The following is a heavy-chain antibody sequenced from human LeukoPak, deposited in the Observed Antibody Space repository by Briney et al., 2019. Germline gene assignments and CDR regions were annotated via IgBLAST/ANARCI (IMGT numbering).Heavy chain of an antibody. V-gene: IGHV4-34*01. Sequence: SETLSLTCAVYGGSFSAYYWSWIRQSPGKGLEWIAEINHRGGTNYNPSVKNRVIISADTSKNKFSLKVTSLTAADTAVYYCARGPTISETGYFDYWGQGTLVTVSS. CDR2: INHRGGT. CDR3: ARGPTISETGYFDY. J-gene: IGHJ4*03. CDR1: GGSFSAYY. D-gene: IGHD1-1*01.